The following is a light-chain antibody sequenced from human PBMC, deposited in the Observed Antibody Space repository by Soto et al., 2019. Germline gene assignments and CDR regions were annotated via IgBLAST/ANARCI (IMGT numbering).Light chain of an antibody. CDR2: KAS. Sequence: DIQITQSPSTLSASVGDRVTITCRASQTIINYLNWYQQKPGKAPKLMIYKASSLEGGVPSRFSGSGSGTEFTITISSLQPDDFATYYCQQYNIYSRTFGQGTKV. V-gene: IGKV1-5*03. CDR1: QTIINY. CDR3: QQYNIYSRT. J-gene: IGKJ1*01.